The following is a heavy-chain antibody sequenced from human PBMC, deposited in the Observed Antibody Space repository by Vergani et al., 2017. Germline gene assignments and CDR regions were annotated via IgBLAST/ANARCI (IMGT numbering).Heavy chain of an antibody. D-gene: IGHD2-15*01. CDR3: AGKRGGCRGAYCHSYDF. J-gene: IGHJ4*02. CDR1: GDSVISTDYH. Sequence: QVQLQESGPGLVKPSETLSLTCTVSGDSVISTDYHWGWIRQPPGKGLEWIGSMDYSGSTSYNPSLESRISISFETPKNQFSLRLTSVTAADTAVYYCAGKRGGCRGAYCHSYDFWGPGTLVGVSS. V-gene: IGHV4-39*01. CDR2: MDYSGST.